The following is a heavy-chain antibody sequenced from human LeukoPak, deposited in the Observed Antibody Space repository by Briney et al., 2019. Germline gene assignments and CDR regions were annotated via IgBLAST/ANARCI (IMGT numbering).Heavy chain of an antibody. V-gene: IGHV3-23*01. J-gene: IGHJ4*02. D-gene: IGHD3-16*02. Sequence: GGSLRLSCAASGFTFSSYDMNCVRQAPGKGLEWVSVISGSGGSTYYADSVKGRFTISRDNSKNTLYLQMNSLRAEDTAVYYCAKGAYDYVWGSYRPWYFDYWGQGTLVTVSS. CDR1: GFTFSSYD. CDR3: AKGAYDYVWGSYRPWYFDY. CDR2: ISGSGGST.